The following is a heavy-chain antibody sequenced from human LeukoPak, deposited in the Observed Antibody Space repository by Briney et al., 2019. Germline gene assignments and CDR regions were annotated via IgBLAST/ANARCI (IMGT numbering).Heavy chain of an antibody. Sequence: SETLSLTCTVSGGSVSTGSYYWSWFRQPPGKGLEWIGYIYYSGSTNYNPSLKSRVTISVDTSKNQFSLKLSSVTAADTAVYYCARVGDHHNYWGQGTLVTVSS. V-gene: IGHV4-61*01. CDR3: ARVGDHHNY. CDR1: GGSVSTGSYY. D-gene: IGHD2-21*01. CDR2: IYYSGST. J-gene: IGHJ4*02.